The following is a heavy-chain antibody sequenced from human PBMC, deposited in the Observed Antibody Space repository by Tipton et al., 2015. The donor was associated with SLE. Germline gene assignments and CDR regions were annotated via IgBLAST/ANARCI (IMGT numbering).Heavy chain of an antibody. J-gene: IGHJ4*02. CDR1: GHTFTSYY. D-gene: IGHD3-16*02. CDR2: INPGGDST. CDR3: AREGSTPFGGVIEGALDY. Sequence: QLVQSGAEVKKPGASVRVSCKASGHTFTSYYMHWVRQAPGQGLEWMGMINPGGDSTNNAQKFQGRLTMTRDTSTSTVYMELSSLRSEDTAVYYCAREGSTPFGGVIEGALDYWGPGTLVTVSS. V-gene: IGHV1-46*01.